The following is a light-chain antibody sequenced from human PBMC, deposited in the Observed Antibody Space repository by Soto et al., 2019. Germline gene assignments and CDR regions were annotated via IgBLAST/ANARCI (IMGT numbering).Light chain of an antibody. CDR3: QQRNYWLS. Sequence: EVVLTQSPATLSLSPGERATLSCRASHSVGNNLSWYQQRPGQAPRPLISYASTRAAGVPARFSGTGSGTDFTLTISSPEPEDFAVYFCQQRNYWLSLGGGTKLEIK. J-gene: IGKJ4*01. V-gene: IGKV3-11*01. CDR2: YAS. CDR1: HSVGNN.